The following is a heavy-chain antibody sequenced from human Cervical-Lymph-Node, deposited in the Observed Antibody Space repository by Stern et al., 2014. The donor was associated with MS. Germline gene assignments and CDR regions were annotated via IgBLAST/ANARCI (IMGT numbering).Heavy chain of an antibody. CDR1: GYTFTTYG. V-gene: IGHV1-18*01. CDR2: ISADSGNT. J-gene: IGHJ4*02. Sequence: VQLVQSGTEVKKPGASVLVSCKASGYTFTTYGITWVRPAPGQGLEWMGWISADSGNTKYAQKFQDRVTMTRDTTTGTAYMEVRSLRSEDTAVYYCARDKMHAFDYWGQGTQVTVPS. CDR3: ARDKMHAFDY. D-gene: IGHD2-8*01.